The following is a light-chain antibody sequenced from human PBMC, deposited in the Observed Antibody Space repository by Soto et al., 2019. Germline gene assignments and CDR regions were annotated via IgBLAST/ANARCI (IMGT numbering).Light chain of an antibody. Sequence: IQMTQSPSSLSASVGDRVTVTCRASQSINSYLNWYQHKPGKAPKLLIYAASSFPSGVPSRFSGSGSGTDFTLTISSLQPEDFATYYCQQSYNAPWTFGPGTKVDIK. CDR3: QQSYNAPWT. V-gene: IGKV1-39*01. J-gene: IGKJ1*01. CDR2: AAS. CDR1: QSINSY.